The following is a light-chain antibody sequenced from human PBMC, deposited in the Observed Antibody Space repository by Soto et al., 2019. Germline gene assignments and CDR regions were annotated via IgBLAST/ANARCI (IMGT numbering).Light chain of an antibody. V-gene: IGKV3-15*01. J-gene: IGKJ2*01. CDR2: GAS. CDR1: QSVSSN. Sequence: EIVMTHSPATLSVSPGERATLSCRASQSVSSNLAWYQQKPGQAPRLLIYGASTRATGIPARFSGSGSGTEFTLTISSLQSEDFAVYYCQHYNNWPALYTFGQGTKLEIK. CDR3: QHYNNWPALYT.